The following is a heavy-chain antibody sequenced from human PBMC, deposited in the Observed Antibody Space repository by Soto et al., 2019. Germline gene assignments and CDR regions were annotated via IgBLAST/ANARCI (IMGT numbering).Heavy chain of an antibody. Sequence: SETLSLTCTVSGGSISSYYWSWIRQHPGRGLEWIGYIYYSGSTYYNPSLKSRVTISVDTSKNQFSLKLSSVTAADTAVYYCARDKTVGNFDYWGQGTLVTVSS. CDR3: ARDKTVGNFDY. V-gene: IGHV4-59*01. CDR2: IYYSGST. D-gene: IGHD4-17*01. CDR1: GGSISSYY. J-gene: IGHJ4*02.